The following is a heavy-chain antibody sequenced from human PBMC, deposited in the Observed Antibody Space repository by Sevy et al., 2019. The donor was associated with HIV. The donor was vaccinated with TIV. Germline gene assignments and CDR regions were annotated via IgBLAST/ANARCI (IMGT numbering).Heavy chain of an antibody. CDR3: ARMGDYFDTSGYYPLKY. D-gene: IGHD3-22*01. V-gene: IGHV1-2*02. J-gene: IGHJ4*02. CDR1: GYTFTDYY. CDR2: INPKTGGT. Sequence: ASVKVSCKASGYTFTDYYVHWLRQAPGQGLEWMGWINPKTGGTYFAKKFQDRVTMTTGTSITTAYMELSGLRFDDTAVYYCARMGDYFDTSGYYPLKYWGQGTLVTVSS.